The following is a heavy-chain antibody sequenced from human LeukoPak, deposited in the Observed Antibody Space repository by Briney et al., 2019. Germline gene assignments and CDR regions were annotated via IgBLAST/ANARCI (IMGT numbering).Heavy chain of an antibody. CDR1: GYTFTGYY. CDR3: ARVITYDSSGYSAFDI. Sequence: ASVKVSCKASGYTFTGYYIHWVRQAPGQGLEWMGWINPNSGGTSYAQKFQGRVTMTRDTSTSTVYMELSSLRSEDTAVYYCARVITYDSSGYSAFDIWGQGTMVTVSS. D-gene: IGHD3-22*01. J-gene: IGHJ3*02. CDR2: INPNSGGT. V-gene: IGHV1-2*02.